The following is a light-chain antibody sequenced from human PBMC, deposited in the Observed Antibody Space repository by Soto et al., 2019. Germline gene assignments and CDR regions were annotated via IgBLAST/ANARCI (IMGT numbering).Light chain of an antibody. CDR1: SGHSSYA. CDR3: QTWDTGARVV. J-gene: IGLJ2*01. Sequence: QPVLTQSPSASASLGASVKLTCTLSSGHSSYAIAWHQQQPEKGPRYVMKLSSDGSHSKGDGIPDRFSGSSSGAERYLTISSLQSEDEADYYCQTWDTGARVVFVGGTKLTVL. V-gene: IGLV4-69*01. CDR2: LSSDGSH.